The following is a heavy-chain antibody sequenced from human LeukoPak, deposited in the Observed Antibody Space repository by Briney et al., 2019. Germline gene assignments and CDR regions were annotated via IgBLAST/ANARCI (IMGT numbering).Heavy chain of an antibody. D-gene: IGHD6-19*01. V-gene: IGHV6-1*01. Sequence: SQTLSLTCAISGDSVAGINGAWNWIRQSPSRGLEWLGRTYYRSKWYNDYAVSMRGRITINPDTSKNQFSLQLNSVTPEDTAVYYCARDLGTSGWHTFDYWGQGTLVSVSS. CDR2: TYYRSKWYN. CDR3: ARDLGTSGWHTFDY. J-gene: IGHJ4*02. CDR1: GDSVAGINGA.